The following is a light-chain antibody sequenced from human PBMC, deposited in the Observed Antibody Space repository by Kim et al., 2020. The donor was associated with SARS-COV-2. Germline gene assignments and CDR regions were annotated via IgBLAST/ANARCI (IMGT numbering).Light chain of an antibody. CDR3: QTWDSKTIV. CDR2: QDS. J-gene: IGLJ3*02. CDR1: KLGDKF. Sequence: SVSQGQTASISCSGDKLGDKFACWYQQRPGQSPVVVIYQDSKRPSGIPERFSGSNSGDTATLTISDTQAIDEADYYCQTWDSKTIVFGGGTQLTVL. V-gene: IGLV3-1*01.